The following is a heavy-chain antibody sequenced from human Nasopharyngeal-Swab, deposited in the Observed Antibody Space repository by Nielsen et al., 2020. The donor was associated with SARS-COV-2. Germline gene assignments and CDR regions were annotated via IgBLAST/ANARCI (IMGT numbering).Heavy chain of an antibody. J-gene: IGHJ3*02. CDR3: ARGGPDIVVVPAEAFDI. CDR1: GYTFTSYD. V-gene: IGHV1-8*01. CDR2: MNPNSGNT. D-gene: IGHD2-2*01. Sequence: ASVKVSCKASGYTFTSYDINWVRQATGQGLEWMGWMNPNSGNTGCAQKFQGRVTMTRNTSISTAYMELSSLRSEDTAVYYCARGGPDIVVVPAEAFDIWGQGTMVTVSS.